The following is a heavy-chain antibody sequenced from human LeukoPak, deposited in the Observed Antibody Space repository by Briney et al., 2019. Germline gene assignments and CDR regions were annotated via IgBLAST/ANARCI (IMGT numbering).Heavy chain of an antibody. Sequence: GASVKVSCKASGYTFTSYAMNWVRQAPGQGLEWMGWINTNTGNPTYAQGFTGRFVFSLDTSVSTAYLQISSLKAEDTAVYYCASQAGLSSHNWFDPWGQGTLVTVSS. V-gene: IGHV7-4-1*02. CDR3: ASQAGLSSHNWFDP. CDR1: GYTFTSYA. J-gene: IGHJ5*02. D-gene: IGHD6-19*01. CDR2: INTNTGNP.